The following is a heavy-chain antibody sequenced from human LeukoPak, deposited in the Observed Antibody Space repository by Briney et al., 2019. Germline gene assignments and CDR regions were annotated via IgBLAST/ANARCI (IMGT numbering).Heavy chain of an antibody. CDR2: IIPIFGTA. D-gene: IGHD2-21*02. CDR1: GYTFTSYD. V-gene: IGHV1-69*06. J-gene: IGHJ4*02. CDR3: AREFVGGTSPTPDY. Sequence: SVKVSCKASGYTFTSYDISWVRQAPGQGLEWMGGIIPIFGTANYAQKFQGRVTITADKSTSTAYMELSSLRSEDTAVYYCAREFVGGTSPTPDYWGQGTLVTVSS.